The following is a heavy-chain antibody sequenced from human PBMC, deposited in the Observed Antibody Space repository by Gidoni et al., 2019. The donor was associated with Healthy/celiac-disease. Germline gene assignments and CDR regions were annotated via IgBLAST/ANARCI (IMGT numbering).Heavy chain of an antibody. Sequence: EVQLVESGGGLVQTGGCRRLSCAASGFPLSSYDMHWVRQATGKGLELVSAIGTAGDTYYPGSVKGRFTISRENAKNSLYLQMNSLRAGDTAVYYCARGGGAGLNDAFDIWGQGTMVTVSS. D-gene: IGHD3-16*01. J-gene: IGHJ3*02. CDR2: IGTAGDT. CDR3: ARGGGAGLNDAFDI. CDR1: GFPLSSYD. V-gene: IGHV3-13*01.